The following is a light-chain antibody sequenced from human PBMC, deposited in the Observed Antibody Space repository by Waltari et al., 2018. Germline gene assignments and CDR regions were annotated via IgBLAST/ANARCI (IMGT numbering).Light chain of an antibody. Sequence: EPVFTQSPCTRSLSPGEIATLSCSASQPVRTTYLAWYQQKPGQTPTLLIYGASSTGTGISDRFSGSGSGTEFSLTISRLAPADFAVYCCEQYDISPLKSGGGTKVEIK. CDR3: EQYDISPLK. CDR2: GAS. CDR1: QPVRTTY. J-gene: IGKJ4*02. V-gene: IGKV3-20*01.